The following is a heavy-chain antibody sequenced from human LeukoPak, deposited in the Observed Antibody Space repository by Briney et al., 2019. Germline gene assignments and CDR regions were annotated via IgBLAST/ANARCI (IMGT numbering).Heavy chain of an antibody. J-gene: IGHJ4*02. Sequence: GALRLSCAASGFTFSSYAMSWVRQAPGKGLEWVSAISGSGGSTYYADFVKGRFTISRDNSKNTLYLQMNSLRAEDTAVYYCAKDLKKAAAGTRRNYWGQGTLVTVSS. D-gene: IGHD6-13*01. V-gene: IGHV3-23*01. CDR2: ISGSGGST. CDR3: AKDLKKAAAGTRRNY. CDR1: GFTFSSYA.